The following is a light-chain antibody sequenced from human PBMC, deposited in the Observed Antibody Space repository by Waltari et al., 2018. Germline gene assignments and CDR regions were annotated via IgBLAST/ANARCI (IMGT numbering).Light chain of an antibody. V-gene: IGLV2-18*02. CDR2: EVT. Sequence: QSALTQPPSVSGSPGQSVTISCSGTSSDVGTYNRVSWYQQPPGTAPKLIIFEVTSRPSGGPGRFSGSKSGSRAPLTISGIEAEDEGGYYCSTYTPGDTLLYGGGTKLTVL. CDR3: STYTPGDTLL. J-gene: IGLJ2*01. CDR1: SSDVGTYNR.